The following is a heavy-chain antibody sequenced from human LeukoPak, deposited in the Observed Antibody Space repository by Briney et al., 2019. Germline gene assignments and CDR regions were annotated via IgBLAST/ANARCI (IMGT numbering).Heavy chain of an antibody. D-gene: IGHD2-15*01. CDR2: IYHSGNT. V-gene: IGHV4-4*02. J-gene: IGHJ4*02. Sequence: PSETLSLTCAVSGGSISSSNWWSWVRQPPGKGLEWIGEIYHSGNTNSNPSLKSRVTMSVDKSKNQFSLKLRSVTAADTAVYYCTKGAPRGSPLNWGQGTLVTVSS. CDR1: GGSISSSNW. CDR3: TKGAPRGSPLN.